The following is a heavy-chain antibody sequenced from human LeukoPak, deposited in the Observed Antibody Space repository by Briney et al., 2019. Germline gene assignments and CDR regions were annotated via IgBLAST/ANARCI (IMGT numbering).Heavy chain of an antibody. CDR3: ASDFDWLTPFDY. CDR2: ISSSSSYI. CDR1: GSTFSSYS. D-gene: IGHD3-9*01. Sequence: GGSLRLSCAASGSTFSSYSMNWVRQALGKGLEWVSSISSSSSYIYYADSVKGRFTISRDNAKNSLYLQMNSLRAEDTAVYYCASDFDWLTPFDYWGQGTLVTVSS. J-gene: IGHJ4*02. V-gene: IGHV3-21*01.